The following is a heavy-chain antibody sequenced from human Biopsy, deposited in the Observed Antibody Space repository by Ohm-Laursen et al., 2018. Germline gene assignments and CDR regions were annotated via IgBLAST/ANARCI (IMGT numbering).Heavy chain of an antibody. CDR2: IYNTETT. Sequence: SDTLSLTCTVSGGSISSSTTYYWAWLRQPPGKGLEWIGSIYNTETTFYNPSLKSRVTISVDTSKNQFSLRLNSVTAADTAVYYCARATNSTGWPYYYFYGMDVWGQGTTVTVSS. V-gene: IGHV4-39*07. CDR3: ARATNSTGWPYYYFYGMDV. CDR1: GGSISSSTTYY. D-gene: IGHD2/OR15-2a*01. J-gene: IGHJ6*02.